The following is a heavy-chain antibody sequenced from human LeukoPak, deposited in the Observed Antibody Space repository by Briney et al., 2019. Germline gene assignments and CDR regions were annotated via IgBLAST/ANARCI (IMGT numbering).Heavy chain of an antibody. V-gene: IGHV3-9*03. J-gene: IGHJ3*02. CDR2: ISWNSGSI. Sequence: GGSLRLSCAVSGFTFDDYAMHWVRQGPGEGLEWVSGISWNSGSIGYADSVKGRFTISRDNAKNSLHLQMNSLRAEDMALYYCARSSGYSYVHEAFDIWGQGTMVTVSS. D-gene: IGHD5-18*01. CDR3: ARSSGYSYVHEAFDI. CDR1: GFTFDDYA.